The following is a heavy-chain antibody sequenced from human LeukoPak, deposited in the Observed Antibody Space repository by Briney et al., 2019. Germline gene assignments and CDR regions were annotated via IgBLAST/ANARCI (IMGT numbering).Heavy chain of an antibody. CDR1: GFTFSSYW. D-gene: IGHD1-7*01. CDR3: VRDSPAVLELFDY. CDR2: INGDGSDT. J-gene: IGHJ4*02. V-gene: IGHV3-74*01. Sequence: GGSLRLSCAASGFTFSSYWMHWVRQAPGKGLVWVSRINGDGSDTSYADSVKGRFSISRGNAKNTLYLQMNSLRAEDTAVYYCVRDSPAVLELFDYWGQGTLVTVSS.